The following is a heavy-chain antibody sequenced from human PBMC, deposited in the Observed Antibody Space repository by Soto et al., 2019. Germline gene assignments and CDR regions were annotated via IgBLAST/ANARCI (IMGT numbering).Heavy chain of an antibody. D-gene: IGHD3-9*01. Sequence: ASVKVSCKASGYTFTSYYMHWVRQAPGQGLEWMGIINPSGGSTSYAQKFQGRVTMTRDTSTSTVYMELSSLRSEDTAVYYCARDTTDILTCYYIVQYYFDYWGQGSLVTVSS. CDR2: INPSGGST. J-gene: IGHJ4*02. CDR3: ARDTTDILTCYYIVQYYFDY. V-gene: IGHV1-46*01. CDR1: GYTFTSYY.